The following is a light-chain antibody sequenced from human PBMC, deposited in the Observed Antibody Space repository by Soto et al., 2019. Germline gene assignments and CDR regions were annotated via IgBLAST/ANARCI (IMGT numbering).Light chain of an antibody. Sequence: DIQMTQSPSTLSASVGDRVTITCRASQSISNLLAWYQQKPGKAPKFLIYDASTLESGVPSRFSGSGSGTEFTLTISSLQPDDCATYYCQQYSNYYTFGQGTKLEI. V-gene: IGKV1-5*01. CDR2: DAS. CDR1: QSISNL. CDR3: QQYSNYYT. J-gene: IGKJ2*01.